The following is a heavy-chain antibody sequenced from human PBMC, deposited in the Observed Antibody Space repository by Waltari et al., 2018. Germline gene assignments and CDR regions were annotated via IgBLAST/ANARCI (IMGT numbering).Heavy chain of an antibody. Sequence: EVQLVESGGGLVQPGRSLRLSCAASGFTFDDYAMLWVRQAPGKGLVWVSGISWNSGSIGYADSVKGRFTISRDNAKNSLYLQMNSLRAEDTALYYCAKDRTYYYYGMDVWGQGTTVTVSS. V-gene: IGHV3-9*01. CDR3: AKDRTYYYYGMDV. J-gene: IGHJ6*02. CDR1: GFTFDDYA. CDR2: ISWNSGSI.